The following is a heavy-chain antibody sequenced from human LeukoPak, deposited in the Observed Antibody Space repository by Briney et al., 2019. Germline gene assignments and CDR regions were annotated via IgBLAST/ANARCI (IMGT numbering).Heavy chain of an antibody. J-gene: IGHJ4*02. D-gene: IGHD3-10*01. CDR1: GFRFSTFW. CDR2: INSDGSTT. Sequence: HPGESLRLSCAASGFRFSTFWMSWVRQAPGKGLVWISRINSDGSTTSYADSVKGRFTISRDNAKNTLYLQMNSLRAEDTAVYYCARGNYYGQDYWGQGTLVTVSS. V-gene: IGHV3-74*01. CDR3: ARGNYYGQDY.